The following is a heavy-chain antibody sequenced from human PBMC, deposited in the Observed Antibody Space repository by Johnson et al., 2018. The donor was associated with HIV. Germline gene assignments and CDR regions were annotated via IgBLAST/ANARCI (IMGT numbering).Heavy chain of an antibody. J-gene: IGHJ3*02. D-gene: IGHD6-6*01. CDR1: GFTFSSYG. Sequence: QMLLVESGGGVVQPGGSLRLSCAASGFTFSSYGMHWVRQAPGKGLEWVAFIRYDGSNKYYADSVKGRFTISRYNSKNTLYLQMNSLRAEDTAVYYCAKDRRTYSSSADAFDIWGQGTMVTVSS. CDR2: IRYDGSNK. CDR3: AKDRRTYSSSADAFDI. V-gene: IGHV3-30*02.